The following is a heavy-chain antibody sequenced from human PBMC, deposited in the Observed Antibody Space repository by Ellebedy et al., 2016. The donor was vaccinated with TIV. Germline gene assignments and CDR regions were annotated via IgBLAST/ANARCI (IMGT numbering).Heavy chain of an antibody. V-gene: IGHV3-7*03. Sequence: GGSLRLSCAGYGFTFSSYWMSWVRLAPGRGLEWVANIKQDGSEKYYVDAVKGRFTISRDNAKNSLSLQMNSLRAEDTAVYYCAIQTIMGGFDYWGQGTLVTVSS. CDR2: IKQDGSEK. CDR1: GFTFSSYW. CDR3: AIQTIMGGFDY. J-gene: IGHJ4*02. D-gene: IGHD3-16*01.